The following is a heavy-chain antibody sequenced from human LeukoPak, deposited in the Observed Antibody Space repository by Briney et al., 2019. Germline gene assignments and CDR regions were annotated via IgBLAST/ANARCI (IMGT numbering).Heavy chain of an antibody. V-gene: IGHV4-34*01. CDR3: ARLGYYDSSGSILGYGMDV. Sequence: KTSETLSLTCAVYGGSFSGYYWSWIRQPPGKGLEWIGEINHSGSTNYNPSLKSRVTISVDTSKNQFSLKLSSVTAADTAVYYCARLGYYDSSGSILGYGMDVWGQGTTVTVSS. J-gene: IGHJ6*02. D-gene: IGHD3-22*01. CDR2: INHSGST. CDR1: GGSFSGYY.